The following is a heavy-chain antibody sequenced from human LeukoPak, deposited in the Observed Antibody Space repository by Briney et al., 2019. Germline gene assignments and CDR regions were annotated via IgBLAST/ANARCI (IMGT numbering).Heavy chain of an antibody. J-gene: IGHJ3*02. V-gene: IGHV3-30*03. CDR2: ISYDGSNK. Sequence: PGGSLRLSCAASGFTFSSYGMHWVRQAPGKGLEWVAVISYDGSNKYYADSVKGRSTISRDNSKNTLYLQKNSLRAEDTAVYYCARERRITMSSRAFDIWGQGTMVTVSS. CDR1: GFTFSSYG. CDR3: ARERRITMSSRAFDI. D-gene: IGHD3-10*02.